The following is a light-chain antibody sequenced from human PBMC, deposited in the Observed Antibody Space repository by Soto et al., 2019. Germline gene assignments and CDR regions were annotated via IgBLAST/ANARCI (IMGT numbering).Light chain of an antibody. Sequence: QSALTQPASVSGSPGQSITLSCTGSSSDVGSYNYVSWYQQHPGNAPKLMIYDVSNRPSGVSNRFSGSKSGNTASLTISGLQAEDEADYYCISYTSRSTLYVFGTGTKLTVL. V-gene: IGLV2-14*01. CDR3: ISYTSRSTLYV. CDR2: DVS. CDR1: SSDVGSYNY. J-gene: IGLJ1*01.